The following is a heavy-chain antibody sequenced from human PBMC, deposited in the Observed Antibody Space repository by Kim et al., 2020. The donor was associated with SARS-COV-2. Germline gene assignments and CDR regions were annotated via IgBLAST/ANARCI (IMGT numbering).Heavy chain of an antibody. CDR3: ASWDYSDNAGLVH. CDR2: FFRSGST. V-gene: IGHV4-59*13. CDR1: GAPISSYY. J-gene: IGHJ4*02. D-gene: IGHD4-4*01. Sequence: SETLSLTCTVSGAPISSYYWVWVRQPPGKGLEWMATFFRSGSTSSNPSLKSRVTISADTSNHQFSLQLSSVTAADTAAYYCASWDYSDNAGLVHWGQGTLVTVSS.